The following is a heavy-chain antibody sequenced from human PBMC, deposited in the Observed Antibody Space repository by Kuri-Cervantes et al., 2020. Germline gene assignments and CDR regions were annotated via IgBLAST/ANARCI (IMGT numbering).Heavy chain of an antibody. D-gene: IGHD2-15*01. Sequence: ESLKISCAVYGGSFSDYYWSWIRQPPGKGLEWIGEINHSGSTNCNPSLKSRVTISVDTSKNQFSLKLSSVTAADTAVYYCARGLTGRMIVVVVAATGDAFDIWGQGTMVTVSS. CDR2: INHSGST. J-gene: IGHJ3*02. CDR3: ARGLTGRMIVVVVAATGDAFDI. V-gene: IGHV4-34*01. CDR1: GGSFSDYY.